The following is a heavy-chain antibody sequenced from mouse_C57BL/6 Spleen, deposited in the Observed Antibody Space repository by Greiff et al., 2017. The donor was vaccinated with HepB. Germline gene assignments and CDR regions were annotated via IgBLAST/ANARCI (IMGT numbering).Heavy chain of an antibody. CDR1: GFTFTDYY. CDR3: ATYYSNYGRFAY. CDR2: IINKANGYTT. J-gene: IGHJ3*01. V-gene: IGHV7-3*01. D-gene: IGHD2-5*01. Sequence: EVMLVESGGGLVQPGGSLSLSCAASGFTFTDYYMSWVRQPPGKALEWLGFIINKANGYTTEYSASVKGRFTISRDNSQSILYLQMNALRAEDSATYYCATYYSNYGRFAYWGQGTLVTVSA.